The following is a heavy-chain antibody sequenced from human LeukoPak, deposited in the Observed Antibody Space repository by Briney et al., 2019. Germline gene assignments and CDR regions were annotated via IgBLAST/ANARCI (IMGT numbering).Heavy chain of an antibody. CDR3: AREDSSWHFDY. D-gene: IGHD6-13*01. CDR2: ISYDGSNT. Sequence: GGSLRLSCAASGFTFSTYPMHWVRQAPGKELEWVAVISYDGSNTYYADSVKGRFTISRDNSKNTLYLQMNSLRAEDTAVYYCAREDSSWHFDYWGQGTLVTVSS. CDR1: GFTFSTYP. J-gene: IGHJ4*02. V-gene: IGHV3-30-3*01.